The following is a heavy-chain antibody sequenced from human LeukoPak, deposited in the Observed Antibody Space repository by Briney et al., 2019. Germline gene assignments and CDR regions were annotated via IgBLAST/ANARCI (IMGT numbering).Heavy chain of an antibody. CDR2: ISGSGGST. CDR3: AREREGSGYYYYFDY. Sequence: GGSLRLSCAASGFTFSSYAMSWVRQAPGKGLEWVSAISGSGGSTYYADSVKGRFTISRDNSKNTLYLQMNSLRAEDTAVYYCAREREGSGYYYYFDYWGQGTLVTVSS. CDR1: GFTFSSYA. V-gene: IGHV3-23*01. D-gene: IGHD3-22*01. J-gene: IGHJ4*02.